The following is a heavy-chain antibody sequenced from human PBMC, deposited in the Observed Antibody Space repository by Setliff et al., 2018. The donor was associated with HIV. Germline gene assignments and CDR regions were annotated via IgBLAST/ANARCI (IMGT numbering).Heavy chain of an antibody. CDR1: GYSISNGYY. Sequence: SETLSLTCAVSGYSISNGYYWGWLRQSPGKGLEWIGSTFHSGNTYYNPSLGSRVSMSVDTSTNQVSLQLSSVTAADTAVYYCARGKSGSYDAYDMWGQGTMVTVSS. V-gene: IGHV4-38-2*01. J-gene: IGHJ3*02. CDR3: ARGKSGSYDAYDM. D-gene: IGHD5-12*01. CDR2: TFHSGNT.